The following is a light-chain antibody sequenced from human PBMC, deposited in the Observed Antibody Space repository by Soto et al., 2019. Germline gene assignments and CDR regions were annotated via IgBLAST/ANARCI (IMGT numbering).Light chain of an antibody. J-gene: IGKJ1*01. CDR1: QSVSSSY. Sequence: EIRLTQSPCTLSLSPGERATLSCRASQSVSSSYLAWYQQKPGQAPRLLIYGASSRATGIPDRFSGSGSGTDFTLTISRLEPEDFAVYYCQQYGSSPRTFGQGTKVDVK. CDR2: GAS. V-gene: IGKV3-20*01. CDR3: QQYGSSPRT.